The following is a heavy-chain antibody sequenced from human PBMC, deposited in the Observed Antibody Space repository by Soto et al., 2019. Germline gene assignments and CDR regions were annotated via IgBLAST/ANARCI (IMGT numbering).Heavy chain of an antibody. CDR1: GDSFNDYY. D-gene: IGHD5-12*01. CDR3: ARESGGATATLDYYYFYMDV. J-gene: IGHJ6*03. V-gene: IGHV1-2*02. CDR2: INPNGGAT. Sequence: VQLAQSGAEVKKPGASVKVSCKTSGDSFNDYYIHWVRQAPGQGLEWMGWINPNGGATKYAQKFQGRVTVTRDTSISTVYMELSSLRSDDPAVYYCARESGGATATLDYYYFYMDVWGKGTTVTVSS.